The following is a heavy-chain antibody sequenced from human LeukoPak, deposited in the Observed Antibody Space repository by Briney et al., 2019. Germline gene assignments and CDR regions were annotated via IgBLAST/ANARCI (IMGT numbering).Heavy chain of an antibody. J-gene: IGHJ6*03. V-gene: IGHV4-59*01. CDR3: ARVSWFPGTSYYYMDV. CDR2: IYYSGTT. Sequence: SETLSLTCAVYGGSFSGYYWSWIRQPPGKGLDCIGYIYYSGTTNYNPSLKSRVTISLDTSKNQFSLKLTSVTAADTAVYYCARVSWFPGTSYYYMDVWGKGTTVTVSS. CDR1: GGSFSGYY. D-gene: IGHD1-1*01.